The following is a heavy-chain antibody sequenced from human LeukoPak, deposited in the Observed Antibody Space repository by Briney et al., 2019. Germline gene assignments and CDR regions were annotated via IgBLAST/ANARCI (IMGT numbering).Heavy chain of an antibody. Sequence: GASVKVSCKASGYTFTSYDINWVRQATGQGLEWMGWMNPNSGNTGYAQKFQGRVTMTRNTSISTAYMELSSLRSEDTAVYYCARDYTLRYFDWLYTGTNYYGMDVWGQGTTVTVSS. V-gene: IGHV1-8*01. D-gene: IGHD3-9*01. J-gene: IGHJ6*02. CDR2: MNPNSGNT. CDR1: GYTFTSYD. CDR3: ARDYTLRYFDWLYTGTNYYGMDV.